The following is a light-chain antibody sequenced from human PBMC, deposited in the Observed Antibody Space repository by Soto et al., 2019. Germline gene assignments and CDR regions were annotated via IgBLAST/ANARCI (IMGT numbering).Light chain of an antibody. Sequence: QSALTQPASVSGSPGQSITISCTGTSSDVGADNYVSWYQQHPGKAPKLIIYEVSNRPSGVSSRFSGSKSGNTASLAISGLRSEDEADYYCAAWDDSLSGPVFGTGTKLTVL. CDR2: EVS. J-gene: IGLJ1*01. V-gene: IGLV2-14*01. CDR1: SSDVGADNY. CDR3: AAWDDSLSGPV.